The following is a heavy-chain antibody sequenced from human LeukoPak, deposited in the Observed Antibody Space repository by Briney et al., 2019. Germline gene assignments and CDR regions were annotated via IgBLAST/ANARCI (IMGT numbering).Heavy chain of an antibody. J-gene: IGHJ6*03. CDR1: GYTLTELS. CDR3: ARAPAAGYFYYYYYMDV. V-gene: IGHV1-24*01. Sequence: ASVKVSCKVSGYTLTELSMHWVRQAPGKGLEWMGGFDPEDGETIYAQKFQGRVTMTRNTSISTAYMELSSLRSEDTAVYYCARAPAAGYFYYYYYMDVWGKGTTVTISS. CDR2: FDPEDGET. D-gene: IGHD6-13*01.